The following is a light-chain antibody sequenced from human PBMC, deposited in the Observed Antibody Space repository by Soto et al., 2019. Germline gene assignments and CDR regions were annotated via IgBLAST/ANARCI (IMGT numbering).Light chain of an antibody. CDR1: SSDVGGYKY. V-gene: IGLV2-11*01. CDR2: DVS. J-gene: IGLJ2*01. Sequence: QSVLTQPRSVSGSPGQSVTISCTGTSSDVGGYKYVSWYQQHAGKAPKLMMYDVSKRPSGVPDRFSGSKSGNTASLTISGLQAEHEADYYCCSYAGSYTFVFGGGTKVTVL. CDR3: CSYAGSYTFV.